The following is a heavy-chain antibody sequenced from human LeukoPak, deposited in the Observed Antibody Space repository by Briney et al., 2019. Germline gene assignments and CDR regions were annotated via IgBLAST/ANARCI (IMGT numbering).Heavy chain of an antibody. J-gene: IGHJ3*02. D-gene: IGHD2-8*01. CDR3: AGIHCTNGVCYHPQVKHYYGSGREGDAFNI. CDR2: IYHSGST. CDR1: GGSISSSNW. Sequence: PSETLSLTCAVSGGSISSSNWWSWVRQPPGKGLEWIGEIYHSGSTNYNPSLKSRVTISVDKSKNQFSLKLSSVTAADTAVYYCAGIHCTNGVCYHPQVKHYYGSGREGDAFNIWGQGTMVTVSS. V-gene: IGHV4-4*02.